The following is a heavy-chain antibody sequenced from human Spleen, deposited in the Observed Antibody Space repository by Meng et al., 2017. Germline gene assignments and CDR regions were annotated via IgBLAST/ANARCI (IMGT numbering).Heavy chain of an antibody. V-gene: IGHV1-69*06. J-gene: IGHJ3*02. CDR1: GYNFPDYW. Sequence: SVKVSCKPSGYNFPDYWLHWVRRAPGQGLEWMGGIIPTSGTTNYAQKFQGRVAITADRSTSTAYMDLSSLTSEDTAVYYCARGPYNYYDSSGFAFDIWGQGTMVTVSS. CDR3: ARGPYNYYDSSGFAFDI. D-gene: IGHD3-22*01. CDR2: IIPTSGTT.